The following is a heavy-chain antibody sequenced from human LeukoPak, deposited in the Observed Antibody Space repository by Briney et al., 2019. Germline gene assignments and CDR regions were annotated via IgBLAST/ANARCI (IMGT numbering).Heavy chain of an antibody. CDR2: IFPSGGEI. CDR3: AKVGQNYDILTYYFDY. CDR1: GFTFSTFA. D-gene: IGHD3-9*01. J-gene: IGHJ4*02. Sequence: GGSLRLSCEASGFTFSTFAMIWVRQPPGKGLEWVSSIFPSGGEIHYADSVRGRFTISRDTSKNALYLQMNSLRVEDTAVYYCAKVGQNYDILTYYFDYWGQGTLVTVSS. V-gene: IGHV3-23*01.